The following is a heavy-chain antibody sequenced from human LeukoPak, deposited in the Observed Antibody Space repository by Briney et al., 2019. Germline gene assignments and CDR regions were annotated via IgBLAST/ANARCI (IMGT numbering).Heavy chain of an antibody. V-gene: IGHV3-15*01. D-gene: IGHD2-15*01. CDR3: TTLKDIVVVVAATPDYYYYMDV. CDR1: GFTFSNAW. Sequence: PGGSLRFSCAASGFTFSNAWMSWVRQAPGKGLEWVGRIKSKTDGGTTDYAAPVKGRFTISRDDSKNTLYLQMNSLKTEDTAVYYCTTLKDIVVVVAATPDYYYYMDVWGKGTTVTVSS. CDR2: IKSKTDGGTT. J-gene: IGHJ6*03.